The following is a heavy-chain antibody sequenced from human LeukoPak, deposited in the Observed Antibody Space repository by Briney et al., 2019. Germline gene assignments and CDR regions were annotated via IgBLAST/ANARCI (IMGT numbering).Heavy chain of an antibody. CDR1: GGSISSYY. CDR3: ARVNYDSSGFAAYFDY. Sequence: SETLSLTCTVSGGSISSYYWSWIRQPPGKGLEWIGYIYYSGNTNYNPSLKSRVTISVDTSKNQFSLKLSSVTAADTAVYYCARVNYDSSGFAAYFDYWGQGTLVTVSS. V-gene: IGHV4-59*01. J-gene: IGHJ4*02. CDR2: IYYSGNT. D-gene: IGHD3-22*01.